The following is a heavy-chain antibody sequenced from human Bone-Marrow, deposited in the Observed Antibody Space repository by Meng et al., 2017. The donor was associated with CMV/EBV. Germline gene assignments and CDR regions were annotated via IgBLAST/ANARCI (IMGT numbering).Heavy chain of an antibody. CDR1: GGSVSSGSYY. CDR3: AIPRGIAARPWNWFDP. Sequence: SETLSLTCTVSGGSVSSGSYYWGWIRQPPGKGLEWIGSIYYSGSTYYNPSLKSRVTISVDTSKNQFSLKLSSVTAADTAVYYCAIPRGIAARPWNWFDPWGQGTLVTVSS. V-gene: IGHV4-39*07. J-gene: IGHJ5*02. D-gene: IGHD6-6*01. CDR2: IYYSGST.